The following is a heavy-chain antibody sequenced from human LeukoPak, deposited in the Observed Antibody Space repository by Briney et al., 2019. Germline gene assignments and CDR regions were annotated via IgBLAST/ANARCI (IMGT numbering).Heavy chain of an antibody. D-gene: IGHD3-22*01. Sequence: GGSLRLSCAASGFTFSTYAMSWVRQAPGKGLEWVSTISGSGGSTYHADSVKGRFTISRDNSKNTLYLQMNSLRAEDTAVYYCAAHSSGYYVPFDYWGQGTLVTVSS. CDR1: GFTFSTYA. CDR2: ISGSGGST. J-gene: IGHJ4*02. CDR3: AAHSSGYYVPFDY. V-gene: IGHV3-23*01.